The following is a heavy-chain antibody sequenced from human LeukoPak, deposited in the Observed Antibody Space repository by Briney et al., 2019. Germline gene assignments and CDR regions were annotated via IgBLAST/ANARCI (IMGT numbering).Heavy chain of an antibody. J-gene: IGHJ4*02. V-gene: IGHV1-2*02. D-gene: IGHD3-10*01. CDR1: GYTFTGYY. CDR3: AREGSYGSGSYNFDY. CDR2: INPNSGGT. Sequence: ASVKVSCKASGYTFTGYYMHWVRQAPGQGLEWMGWINPNSGGTNYAQQFQGRVTMTRDTSISTAYMELSRLRSDDTAVYYCAREGSYGSGSYNFDYWGQGTLVTVSS.